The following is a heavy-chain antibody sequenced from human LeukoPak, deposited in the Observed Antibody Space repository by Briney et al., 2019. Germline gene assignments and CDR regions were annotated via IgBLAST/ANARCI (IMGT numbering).Heavy chain of an antibody. CDR1: GFTVSSNY. D-gene: IGHD6-25*01. Sequence: PGGSLRLSCAASGFTVSSNYMSWVRQAPGKGLEWVSVIYSGGSTYYADSVKGRFTISRDNSKNTLYLQMHSLRAEDTAVYYCARETAPYYYYYMDVWGKGTTVTVSS. J-gene: IGHJ6*03. CDR3: ARETAPYYYYYMDV. CDR2: IYSGGST. V-gene: IGHV3-53*01.